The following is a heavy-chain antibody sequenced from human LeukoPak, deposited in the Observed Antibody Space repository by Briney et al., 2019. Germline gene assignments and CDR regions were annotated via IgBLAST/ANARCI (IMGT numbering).Heavy chain of an antibody. CDR2: IYYSGST. D-gene: IGHD6-13*01. V-gene: IGHV4-39*01. J-gene: IGHJ4*02. Sequence: SETLSLTCTVSGGSISSSSYYWGWIRQPPGKGLEWIGSIYYSGSTYYNPSLKSRVTISVDTSKNQFSLKLSSVTAADTAVYYCARHGPCVSRFFSSWPYFDYWGQGTLVTVSS. CDR3: ARHGPCVSRFFSSWPYFDY. CDR1: GGSISSSSYY.